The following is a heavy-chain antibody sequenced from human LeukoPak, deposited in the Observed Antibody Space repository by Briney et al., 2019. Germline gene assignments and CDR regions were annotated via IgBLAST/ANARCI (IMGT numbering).Heavy chain of an antibody. Sequence: GGSLRLSCAASGFTFSSYWMSWVRQAPGKGLEWVANIKQDGSEKYYVDSVKGRFTISRDNAKNSLYLQMNSLRAEDTAVYYCARDIAVAVYGMDVWGQGTTVTVSS. CDR3: ARDIAVAVYGMDV. CDR2: IKQDGSEK. CDR1: GFTFSSYW. V-gene: IGHV3-7*01. D-gene: IGHD6-19*01. J-gene: IGHJ6*02.